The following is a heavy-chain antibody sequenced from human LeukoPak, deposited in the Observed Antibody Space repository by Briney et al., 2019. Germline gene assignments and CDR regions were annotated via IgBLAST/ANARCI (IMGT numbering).Heavy chain of an antibody. J-gene: IGHJ4*02. D-gene: IGHD3-22*01. CDR3: ASIDSSGYYAKNDY. Sequence: GGSLRLSCVVSGFTFSGYFIHWVRQAPGKGLEWVAVISYDGSDKYYADSVKGRFTISRDNSKNTLYLQMNSLRAEDTAVYYCASIDSSGYYAKNDYWGQGTLVTVSS. V-gene: IGHV3-30*14. CDR2: ISYDGSDK. CDR1: GFTFSGYF.